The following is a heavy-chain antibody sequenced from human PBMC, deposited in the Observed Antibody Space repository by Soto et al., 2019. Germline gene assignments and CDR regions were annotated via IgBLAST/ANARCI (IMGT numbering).Heavy chain of an antibody. CDR3: ARHGPTTVPTTYFTGNYNGMDV. CDR1: GGSISSGDYY. Sequence: QVQLQESGPGLVKPSQTLSLTCTVSGGSISSGDYYWSWIRQPPGKGLEWIGYIYYSGSTYYNPSLRSRLTISVDTSKNQFSLKLSSVTAADTAVYCCARHGPTTVPTTYFTGNYNGMDVWGQGTTVAVSS. V-gene: IGHV4-30-4*01. D-gene: IGHD4-17*01. CDR2: IYYSGST. J-gene: IGHJ6*02.